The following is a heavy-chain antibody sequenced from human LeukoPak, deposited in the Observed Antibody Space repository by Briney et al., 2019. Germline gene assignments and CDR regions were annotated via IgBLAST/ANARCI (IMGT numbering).Heavy chain of an antibody. J-gene: IGHJ3*02. CDR2: ISAYNGNT. CDR1: GYTFTSYG. Sequence: ASVKVSCKASGYTFTSYGISWVRQTPGQGLEWMGWISAYNGNTNYAQKLQGRVTMTTDTSTSTAYMELRSLRSDDTAVYYCASVLGLYSGSYYPYDAFDIWGQGTMVTVSS. V-gene: IGHV1-18*01. D-gene: IGHD1-26*01. CDR3: ASVLGLYSGSYYPYDAFDI.